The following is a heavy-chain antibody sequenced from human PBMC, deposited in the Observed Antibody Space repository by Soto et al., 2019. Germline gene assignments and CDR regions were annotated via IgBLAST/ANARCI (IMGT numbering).Heavy chain of an antibody. CDR2: IIHYFNTS. D-gene: IGHD2-8*02. CDR1: GDTFSSYA. V-gene: IGHV1-69*13. J-gene: IGHJ5*02. Sequence: SLNISCNASGDTFSSYAISWVRQDPAQGLDRMGGIIHYFNTSHYGQTFKGRVTISAAESTSTAYMALSSLRYEDTAMYYCVRASASGGNSLAFDAWGQGTMVTVSS. CDR3: VRASASGGNSLAFDA.